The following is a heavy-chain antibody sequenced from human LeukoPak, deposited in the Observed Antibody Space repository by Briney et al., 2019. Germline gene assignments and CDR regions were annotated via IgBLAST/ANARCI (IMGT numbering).Heavy chain of an antibody. D-gene: IGHD1-26*01. V-gene: IGHV4-34*01. Sequence: PSETLSLTCAVYGGSFSGYYWSWIRQPPGKGLEWIGEINHSGSTNYNPSLKSRVTISVDTSKKQFSLKLSSVTAADTAVYYCARDRGAIYYYYGMDVWGQGTTVTVSS. CDR3: ARDRGAIYYYYGMDV. CDR1: GGSFSGYY. CDR2: INHSGST. J-gene: IGHJ6*02.